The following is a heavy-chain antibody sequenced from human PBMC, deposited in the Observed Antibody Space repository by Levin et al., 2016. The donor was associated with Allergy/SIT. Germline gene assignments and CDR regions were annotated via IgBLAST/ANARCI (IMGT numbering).Heavy chain of an antibody. V-gene: IGHV3-23*01. CDR3: ANYCGSTSCYRSLDY. J-gene: IGHJ4*02. D-gene: IGHD2-2*01. CDR1: GFTFSSYV. CDR2: ISGSGRNT. Sequence: GESLKISCAASGFTFSSYVMNWVRQAPGKGLEWVSAISGSGRNTYYADSVKGRFTISRDNSKNTVYLQMNSLRAEDTAVYYCANYCGSTSCYRSLDYWGQGTLVTVSS.